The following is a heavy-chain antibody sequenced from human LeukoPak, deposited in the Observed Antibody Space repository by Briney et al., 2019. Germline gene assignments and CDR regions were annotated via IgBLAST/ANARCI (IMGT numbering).Heavy chain of an antibody. CDR3: ARDGAGTDLDGMDV. V-gene: IGHV3-53*01. Sequence: PGGSLRLSCAASGFTVSSNYMSWVRQAPGKGLEWVSVIYSGGSTYYADSVKGRFTISRDNSKNTLYLQMNSLRAEDTAVYYCARDGAGTDLDGMDVWGQGTTVTASS. CDR2: IYSGGST. J-gene: IGHJ6*02. CDR1: GFTVSSNY. D-gene: IGHD1-7*01.